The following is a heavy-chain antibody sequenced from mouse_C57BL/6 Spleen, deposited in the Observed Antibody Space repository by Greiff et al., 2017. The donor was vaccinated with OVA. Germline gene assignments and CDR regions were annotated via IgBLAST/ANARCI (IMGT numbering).Heavy chain of an antibody. CDR3: ARDGSSYDDFDY. J-gene: IGHJ2*01. D-gene: IGHD1-1*01. CDR1: GYTFTSYW. V-gene: IGHV1-59*01. CDR2: IDPSDSYT. Sequence: QVQLQQPGAELVRPGTSVKLSCKASGYTFTSYWMHWVKQRPGQGLEWIGVIDPSDSYTNYNQKFKGKATLTVDTSSSTAYMQLSSLTSEDSAVYYCARDGSSYDDFDYWGQGTTLTVSS.